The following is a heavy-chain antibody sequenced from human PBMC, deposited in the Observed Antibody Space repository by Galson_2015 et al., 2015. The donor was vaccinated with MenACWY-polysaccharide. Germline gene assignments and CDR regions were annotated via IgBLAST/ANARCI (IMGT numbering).Heavy chain of an antibody. J-gene: IGHJ5*02. CDR2: IKKDGSEK. Sequence: SLRLSCAASGFTFSTYWMSWVRQAPGKGLEWVANIKKDGSEKYYVDSVKGRFTISRDNTKNSLYLQMNSLRAEDTAVYYCVREEGYCITGPCYGYLHPWGQGTLVTVSS. V-gene: IGHV3-7*01. CDR1: GFTFSTYW. D-gene: IGHD2-8*01. CDR3: VREEGYCITGPCYGYLHP.